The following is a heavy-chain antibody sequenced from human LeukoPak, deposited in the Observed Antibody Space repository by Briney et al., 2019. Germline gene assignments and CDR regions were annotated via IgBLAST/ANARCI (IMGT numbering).Heavy chain of an antibody. J-gene: IGHJ4*02. D-gene: IGHD2-2*01. V-gene: IGHV4-39*01. CDR2: IYYSGST. CDR1: GGSISSSSYY. Sequence: KPSETLSLTCTVSGGSISSSSYYWGWIRQPPGKGLEWIGSIYYSGSTYYNPSLKSRVTISVDTSKNQFSLKLSSVTAADTAVYYCARLHYCSSTSCPGDYWGQGTLVTVSS. CDR3: ARLHYCSSTSCPGDY.